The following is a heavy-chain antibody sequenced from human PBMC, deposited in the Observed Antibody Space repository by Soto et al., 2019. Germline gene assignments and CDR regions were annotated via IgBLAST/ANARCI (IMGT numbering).Heavy chain of an antibody. D-gene: IGHD6-13*01. V-gene: IGHV3-9*01. CDR3: AQDSSSWSSMDV. Sequence: EMQLVESGGGLVQPGRSVRLSCAASGFTFDDYAMHWVRQAPGKGLEWVSGISWNSGSIGYADSVKGRFTISRDNAKNSLYLQMNSLRAEDTALYYCAQDSSSWSSMDVWGQGTTVTVSS. CDR2: ISWNSGSI. J-gene: IGHJ6*02. CDR1: GFTFDDYA.